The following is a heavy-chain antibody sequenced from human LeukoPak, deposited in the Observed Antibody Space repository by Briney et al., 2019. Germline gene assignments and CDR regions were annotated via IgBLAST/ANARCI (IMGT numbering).Heavy chain of an antibody. J-gene: IGHJ4*02. CDR3: ARSSPLIWFGETDY. CDR2: INPNSGGT. Sequence: GASVKVSCKASGYTFTGYYMHWVRQAPGQGLEWMGWINPNSGGTNYAQKFQGRVTMTRDTSISTAYMELSRLRSDDTAVYYCARSSPLIWFGETDYWGQGTLVTVSS. D-gene: IGHD3-10*01. V-gene: IGHV1-2*02. CDR1: GYTFTGYY.